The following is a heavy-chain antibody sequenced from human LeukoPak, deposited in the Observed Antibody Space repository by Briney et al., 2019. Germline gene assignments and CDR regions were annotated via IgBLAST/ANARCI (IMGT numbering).Heavy chain of an antibody. Sequence: GGSLRLSCAASGFTFSSYSMNWVRQAPGKGLEWVSSISSSSSYIYYADSVKGRFTISRDNALNSLYLQMNSLRAEDTAIYYCARSIPYGTTWYGRSDYWGQGTLVTASS. CDR3: ARSIPYGTTWYGRSDY. CDR1: GFTFSSYS. V-gene: IGHV3-21*04. J-gene: IGHJ4*02. D-gene: IGHD6-13*01. CDR2: ISSSSSYI.